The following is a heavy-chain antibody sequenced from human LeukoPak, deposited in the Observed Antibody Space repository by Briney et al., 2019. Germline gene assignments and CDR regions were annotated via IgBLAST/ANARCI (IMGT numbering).Heavy chain of an antibody. J-gene: IGHJ4*02. Sequence: ASVKVSCKASGGTFSSYAISWVRQAPGQGLEWMGGIIPIFGTANYAQKFQGRVTITADESTSTAYMELSSLRSVDTAVYYCARQGPITMVRGVISDPFDYWGQGTLVTVSS. D-gene: IGHD3-10*01. CDR1: GGTFSSYA. CDR2: IIPIFGTA. CDR3: ARQGPITMVRGVISDPFDY. V-gene: IGHV1-69*13.